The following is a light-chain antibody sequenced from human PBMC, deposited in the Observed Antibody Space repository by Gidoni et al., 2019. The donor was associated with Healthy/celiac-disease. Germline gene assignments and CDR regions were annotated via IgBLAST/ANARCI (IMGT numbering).Light chain of an antibody. CDR2: NTH. CDR1: SGSVSTSHY. J-gene: IGLJ2*01. V-gene: IGLV8-61*01. CDR3: LLHLGGGNSV. Sequence: QTVVTQEPSFSVSPGGTFTLTCALSSGSVSTSHYASWYQQTPGQAPRTLISNTHTRPYGVPDRISGSILGNMAALTVTGAQPEDESDYYGLLHLGGGNSVFGGGTKVTVL.